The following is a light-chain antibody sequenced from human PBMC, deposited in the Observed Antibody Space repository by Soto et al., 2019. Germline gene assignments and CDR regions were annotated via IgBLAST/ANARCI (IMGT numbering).Light chain of an antibody. CDR3: MQALQTPA. V-gene: IGKV2-28*01. CDR2: LAS. J-gene: IGKJ1*01. Sequence: DIVMTQSPLSLPVTPGEPASISCRSSQSLQHSNGYNYLDWYVQKPGQSPQNLIYLASNRASEVHKKFSGSGTGTDFKLKIRRLEAEDVGTYYCMQALQTPAFGQGTKVEIK. CDR1: QSLQHSNGYNY.